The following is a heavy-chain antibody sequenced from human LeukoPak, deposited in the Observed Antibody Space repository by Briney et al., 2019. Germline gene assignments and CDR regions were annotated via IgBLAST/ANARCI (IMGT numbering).Heavy chain of an antibody. CDR2: ISSSGSTI. CDR3: AREPVWLKCFDY. V-gene: IGHV3-48*03. CDR1: GFTFSSYE. J-gene: IGHJ4*02. Sequence: GGSLRLSCAASGFTFSSYEMNWVRQAPGKGLEWVSYISSSGSTIYYADSVKGRFTISRDNAKNSLYLQMNSLRAEDTAVYYCAREPVWLKCFDYWGQGTLVTVSS. D-gene: IGHD5-24*01.